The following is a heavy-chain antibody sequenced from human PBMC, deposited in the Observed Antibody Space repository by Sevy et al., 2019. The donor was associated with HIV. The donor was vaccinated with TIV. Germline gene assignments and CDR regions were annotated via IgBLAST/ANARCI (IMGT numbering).Heavy chain of an antibody. Sequence: GGSLRLSCAASGFTFSSYAMHWVRQAPGKGLEWVAVISYDGSNKYYADSVKGRFTISRDNSKNTLYLQMNSLRAEDTAVYYCARAGVLRLLEWLLTPAYYFDYWGQGTLVTVSS. D-gene: IGHD3-3*01. CDR1: GFTFSSYA. CDR2: ISYDGSNK. J-gene: IGHJ4*02. CDR3: ARAGVLRLLEWLLTPAYYFDY. V-gene: IGHV3-30-3*01.